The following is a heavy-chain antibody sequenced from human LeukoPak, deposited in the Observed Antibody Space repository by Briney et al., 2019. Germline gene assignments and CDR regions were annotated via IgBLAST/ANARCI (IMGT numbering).Heavy chain of an antibody. CDR2: INYSGST. CDR1: GGPFSGYY. V-gene: IGHV4-34*01. CDR3: AKVYSSSSRDAFDV. J-gene: IGHJ3*01. Sequence: PSETLSLTCAVYGGPFSGYYWSWIRQPPGKGLEWIGEINYSGSTNYKASLERRNTISADTSKKQFTLNLSSVPAADTAVYYCAKVYSSSSRDAFDVWGPGTMVTVSS. D-gene: IGHD6-6*01.